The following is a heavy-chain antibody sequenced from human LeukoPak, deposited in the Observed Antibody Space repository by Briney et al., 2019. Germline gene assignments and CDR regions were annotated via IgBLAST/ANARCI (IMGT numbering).Heavy chain of an antibody. D-gene: IGHD3-10*01. CDR3: ARGHYYGSVYYCMDV. CDR2: IYYSGST. CDR1: GGSISSYY. J-gene: IGHJ6*02. V-gene: IGHV4-59*08. Sequence: SETLSLTCTVSGGSISSYYWSWIRQPPGKGPEGIGHIYYSGSTNYNPSLNSRVTISIDTSKNQYSLKLSSVTAADTDVYYCARGHYYGSVYYCMDVWGQGTTVTVSS.